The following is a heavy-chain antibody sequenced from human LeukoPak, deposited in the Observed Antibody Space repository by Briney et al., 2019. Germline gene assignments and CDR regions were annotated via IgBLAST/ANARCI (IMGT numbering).Heavy chain of an antibody. CDR3: AREYGDYTPFDY. CDR1: GGSFSGYY. J-gene: IGHJ4*02. V-gene: IGHV4-34*01. D-gene: IGHD4-17*01. CDR2: INYSGST. Sequence: KPSETLSLTCAVYGGSFSGYYWSWIRQPPGKGLEWIGEINYSGSTNYNPSLKSRVTISVDTSKNQFSLKLSSVTAADTAVYYCAREYGDYTPFDYWGQGTLVTVSS.